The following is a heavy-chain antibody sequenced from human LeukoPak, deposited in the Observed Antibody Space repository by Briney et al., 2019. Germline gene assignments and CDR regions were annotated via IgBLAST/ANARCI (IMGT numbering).Heavy chain of an antibody. CDR3: ARDSSGTTDY. Sequence: ASETLSLTCAVYGGSFSGYYWSWIRQPPGKGLEWIGEINHSGSTNYNPSLKSRVTISVDTSKNQFSLKLSSVTAADTAVYYCARDSSGTTDYWGQGTLVTVSS. CDR1: GGSFSGYY. J-gene: IGHJ4*02. CDR2: INHSGST. D-gene: IGHD6-19*01. V-gene: IGHV4-34*01.